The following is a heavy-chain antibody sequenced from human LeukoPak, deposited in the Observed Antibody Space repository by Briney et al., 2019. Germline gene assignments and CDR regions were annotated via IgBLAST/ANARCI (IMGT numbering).Heavy chain of an antibody. Sequence: SQTLSLTCAVSGGSISSGGYSWSWIRQPPGKGLEWIGEINHSGSTNYNPSLKSRVTISVDTSKNQFSLKLSSVTAADTAVYYCARGQRVFGVVITRALDYWGQGTLVTVSS. V-gene: IGHV4-30-2*01. D-gene: IGHD3-3*01. CDR1: GGSISSGGYS. CDR2: INHSGST. CDR3: ARGQRVFGVVITRALDY. J-gene: IGHJ4*02.